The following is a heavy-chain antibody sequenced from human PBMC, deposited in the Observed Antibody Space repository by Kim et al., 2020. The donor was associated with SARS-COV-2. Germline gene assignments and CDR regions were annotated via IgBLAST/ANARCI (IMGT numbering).Heavy chain of an antibody. CDR3: ASSLTVPYYFDY. J-gene: IGHJ4*02. CDR2: ISSNGGST. V-gene: IGHV3-64*01. D-gene: IGHD7-27*01. CDR1: GFTFSSYA. Sequence: GGSLRLSCAASGFTFSSYAMHWVRQAPGKGLEYVSAISSNGGSTYYANSVKGRFTISRDNSKNTLYLQMGSLRAEDMAVYYCASSLTVPYYFDYWGQGTLVTVSS.